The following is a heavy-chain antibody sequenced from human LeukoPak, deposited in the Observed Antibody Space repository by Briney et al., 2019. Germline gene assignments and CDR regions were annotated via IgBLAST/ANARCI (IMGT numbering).Heavy chain of an antibody. D-gene: IGHD3-3*01. V-gene: IGHV3-48*03. Sequence: GGSLRLSCAASGFTFSSYEMNWVRQAPGKGLEWVSYISSSGSTIYYADSVKGRFTISRDNAKNSLYLQMNSLRAEGTAVYYCARIPITIFGVVKFYFDYWGQGTLVTVSS. J-gene: IGHJ4*02. CDR1: GFTFSSYE. CDR2: ISSSGSTI. CDR3: ARIPITIFGVVKFYFDY.